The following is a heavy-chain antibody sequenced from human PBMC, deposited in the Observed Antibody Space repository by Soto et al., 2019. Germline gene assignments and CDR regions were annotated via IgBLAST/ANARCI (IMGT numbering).Heavy chain of an antibody. V-gene: IGHV3-48*03. CDR3: AREAYGGNPFDY. D-gene: IGHD4-17*01. J-gene: IGHJ4*02. Sequence: GGSLRLSCAASGFNFSSFEMNWVRQAPGKGLEWVSYISSSVSSSAGTIYYADSVKGRFTISRDNAKNSLYLQMNSLRAEDTAVYYCAREAYGGNPFDYWGQGTLVTVSS. CDR1: GFNFSSFE. CDR2: ISSSVSSSAGTI.